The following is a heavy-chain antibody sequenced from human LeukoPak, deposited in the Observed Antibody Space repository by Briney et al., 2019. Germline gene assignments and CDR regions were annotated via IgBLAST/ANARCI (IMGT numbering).Heavy chain of an antibody. J-gene: IGHJ4*02. D-gene: IGHD3-3*01. CDR2: IWYDGSNK. CDR1: GFTFSSYG. CDR3: ARVPNMERLDWPHLDY. Sequence: PGRSLRLSCAASGFTFSSYGMHWVRQAPGKGPEWVAVIWYDGSNKYYADSVKGRFTISRDDSKTTLYLQMNSLRAEDTAVYYCARVPNMERLDWPHLDYWGQGTLVTVSS. V-gene: IGHV3-33*01.